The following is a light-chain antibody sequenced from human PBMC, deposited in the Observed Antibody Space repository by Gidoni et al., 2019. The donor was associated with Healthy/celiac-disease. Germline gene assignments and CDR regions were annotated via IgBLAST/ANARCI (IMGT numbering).Light chain of an antibody. CDR1: SSDVGGYNY. Sequence: QSALTQPASVSGSPGQSITISCTGTSSDVGGYNYVSWYQQHPGKAPKLMIYDVSNRPSGVSNRFSGSKSGNTASLTIPGLQAEDEADYYCSSYTSSSRGVFGTGTKVTVL. V-gene: IGLV2-14*03. J-gene: IGLJ1*01. CDR3: SSYTSSSRGV. CDR2: DVS.